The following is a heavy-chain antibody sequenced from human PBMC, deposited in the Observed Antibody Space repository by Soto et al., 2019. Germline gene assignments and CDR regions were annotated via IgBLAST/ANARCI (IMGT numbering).Heavy chain of an antibody. D-gene: IGHD1-7*01. V-gene: IGHV4-30-4*01. Sequence: PSETLSLTCTVSGGSISSGDYYWSWIRQPPGKGLEWIGYIYYSGSTYYNPSLKSRVTISVDTSKNQFSLKLSSVTAADTAVYYCAREETTWAYFDYWGQGALVTAPQ. CDR1: GGSISSGDYY. CDR3: AREETTWAYFDY. CDR2: IYYSGST. J-gene: IGHJ4*02.